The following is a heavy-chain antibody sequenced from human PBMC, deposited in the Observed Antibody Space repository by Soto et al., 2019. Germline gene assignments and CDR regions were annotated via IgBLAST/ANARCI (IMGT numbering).Heavy chain of an antibody. J-gene: IGHJ5*02. CDR2: IYYSGST. CDR1: GGSISSYY. D-gene: IGHD4-17*01. CDR3: ASHYGDYHRNWFDL. Sequence: SETLSLTCTVSGGSISSYYWSWIRQPPGKGLEWIGYIYYSGSTNYNPSLKSRVTISVDTSKNQFSLKLSSVTAADTAVYYCASHYGDYHRNWFDLWGQGTLVTVSS. V-gene: IGHV4-59*01.